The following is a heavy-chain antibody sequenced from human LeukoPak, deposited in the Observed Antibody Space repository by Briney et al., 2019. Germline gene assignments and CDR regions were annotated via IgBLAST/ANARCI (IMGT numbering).Heavy chain of an antibody. J-gene: IGHJ4*02. CDR2: IYYSGST. CDR3: ARRRERYSSHIDFDY. D-gene: IGHD6-13*01. V-gene: IGHV4-39*01. CDR1: GGSISSSSYY. Sequence: SETLSLTCTVSGGSISSSSYYWGWIRQPPGKGLEWIGSIYYSGSTYYNPSLKSRVTISVDTSKNQFSLKLSSVTAADTAVYYCARRRERYSSHIDFDYWGQGTLVTVAS.